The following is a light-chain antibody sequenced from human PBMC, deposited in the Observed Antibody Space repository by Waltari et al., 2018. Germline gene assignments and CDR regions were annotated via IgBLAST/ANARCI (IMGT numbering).Light chain of an antibody. J-gene: IGKJ1*01. Sequence: EIVLTQSPGTLSLSPGERATLSCRASQSVDSRHLAWYQQKPGQAPRLLIYDTSSRATGIPDRFSGSGSGADFTLTISRLEPEDFAVYFCQRYHTPLTFGQGTKVEIK. V-gene: IGKV3-20*01. CDR3: QRYHTPLT. CDR1: QSVDSRH. CDR2: DTS.